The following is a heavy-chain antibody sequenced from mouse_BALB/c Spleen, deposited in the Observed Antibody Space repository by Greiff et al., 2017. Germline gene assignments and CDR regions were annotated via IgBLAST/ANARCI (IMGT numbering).Heavy chain of an antibody. D-gene: IGHD1-1*02. J-gene: IGHJ4*01. V-gene: IGHV1-5*01. Sequence: EVQLQQSGTVLARPGASVKMSCKASGYTFTSYWMHWVKQRPGQGLEWIGAIYPGNSDTSYNQKFKGKANLTAVTSTSTAYMELSSLTNEDSAVYYCTKAYGIYAMDYWGQGTSVTVSS. CDR1: GYTFTSYW. CDR2: IYPGNSDT. CDR3: TKAYGIYAMDY.